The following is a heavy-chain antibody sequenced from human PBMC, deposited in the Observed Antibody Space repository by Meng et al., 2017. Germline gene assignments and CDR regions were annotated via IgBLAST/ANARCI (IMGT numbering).Heavy chain of an antibody. CDR2: VSWNGSRT. V-gene: IGHV3-16*02. J-gene: IGHJ4*02. Sequence: VQLGGFGGGLGQPGGSLILSCAASGFTFSNSDMNWARKAPGKGLKWVSGVSWNGSRTHYVDSVKRRFIISRDNAKNTLYLQMNSLRPEDTAVYYCLDEAPRSDYWGQGSLVTVSS. CDR1: GFTFSNSD. CDR3: LDEAPRSDY.